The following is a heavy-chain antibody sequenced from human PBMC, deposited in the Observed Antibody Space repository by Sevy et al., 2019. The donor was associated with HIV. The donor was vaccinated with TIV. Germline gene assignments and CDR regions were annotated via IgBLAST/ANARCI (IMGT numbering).Heavy chain of an antibody. Sequence: SETLSLTCTVSGGSTSLYYWSWIRQPPGKGLEWIGYIYFTGSTDYNPSLKSRVTISLDTSKNQFSLKLTSVTAADTAVYYCARAPLISLYILGATSVFDSWGQGTPVTVSS. D-gene: IGHD1-26*01. J-gene: IGHJ4*02. V-gene: IGHV4-59*13. CDR2: IYFTGST. CDR3: ARAPLISLYILGATSVFDS. CDR1: GGSTSLYY.